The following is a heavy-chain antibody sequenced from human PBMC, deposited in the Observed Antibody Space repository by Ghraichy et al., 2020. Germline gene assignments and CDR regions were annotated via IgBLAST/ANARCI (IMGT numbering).Heavy chain of an antibody. D-gene: IGHD3-9*01. CDR2: INHSGST. V-gene: IGHV4-34*01. Sequence: SQTLSLTCAVYGGSFSGYYWSWIRQPPGKGLEWIGEINHSGSTNYNPSLKSRVTISVDTSKNQFSLKLSSVTSADTALYYCARGYFYMDVWGQGTTVTVSS. CDR3: ARGYFYMDV. J-gene: IGHJ6*03. CDR1: GGSFSGYY.